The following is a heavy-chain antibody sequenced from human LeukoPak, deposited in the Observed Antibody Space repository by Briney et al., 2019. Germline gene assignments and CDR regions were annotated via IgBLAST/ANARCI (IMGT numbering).Heavy chain of an antibody. J-gene: IGHJ3*02. CDR1: GGSISSHY. Sequence: SETLSLTCTVSGGSISSHYWSWIRQPPGKGLEWIGYIYYSGSTNYNPSLKSRVTISVDTSKNQFSLKLSSVTAADTAVYYCARLSWYGSVVIPKGAFDIWGQGTMVTVSS. CDR3: ARLSWYGSVVIPKGAFDI. D-gene: IGHD4-23*01. CDR2: IYYSGST. V-gene: IGHV4-59*11.